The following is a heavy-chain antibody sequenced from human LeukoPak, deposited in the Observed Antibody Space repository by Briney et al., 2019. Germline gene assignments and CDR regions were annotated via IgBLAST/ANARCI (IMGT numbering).Heavy chain of an antibody. J-gene: IGHJ4*02. CDR3: ANDLGWIQLNLG. D-gene: IGHD5-18*01. CDR1: GFTFGDYY. V-gene: IGHV3-11*01. Sequence: GGSLRLSCAASGFTFGDYYMSWIRQAPGKGLEWVSYISSSGTTIYYADSVKGRFTISRDNSKNTVYLQMNSLRAEDTAVYYCANDLGWIQLNLGRGQGTLVTVSS. CDR2: ISSSGTTI.